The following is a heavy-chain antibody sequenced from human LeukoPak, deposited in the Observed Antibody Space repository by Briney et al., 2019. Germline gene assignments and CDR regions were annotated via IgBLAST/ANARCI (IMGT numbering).Heavy chain of an antibody. V-gene: IGHV6-1*01. D-gene: IGHD3-10*01. Sequence: SQTLSLTCAISGDSGSSNSAAWNWIRQSPSRGLEWLGRTYYRSKWYNEYAVSVKSRMTINPDTSKNQFSLQVNSVTPEDTAVYYCARSTIIRGVSFDFWGQGTLVTVSS. J-gene: IGHJ4*02. CDR3: ARSTIIRGVSFDF. CDR2: TYYRSKWYN. CDR1: GDSGSSNSAA.